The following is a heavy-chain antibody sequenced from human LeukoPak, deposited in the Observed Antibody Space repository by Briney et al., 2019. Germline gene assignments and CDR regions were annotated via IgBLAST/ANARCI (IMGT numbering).Heavy chain of an antibody. CDR2: IIPIFGTA. V-gene: IGHV1-69*13. CDR1: GGTFSSYA. Sequence: SVKVSCKASGGTFSSYAISWVRQAPGQGLEWMGGIIPIFGTANYAQKFQGRVTITADESTSTAYMELSSLRSEDTAVYYCARELSSAHESWRWFDPWGQGTLVTVSS. CDR3: ARELSSAHESWRWFDP. J-gene: IGHJ5*02. D-gene: IGHD3-3*01.